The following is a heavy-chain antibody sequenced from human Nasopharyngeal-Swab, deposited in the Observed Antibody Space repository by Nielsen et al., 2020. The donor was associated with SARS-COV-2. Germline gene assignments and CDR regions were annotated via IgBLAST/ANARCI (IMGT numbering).Heavy chain of an antibody. CDR2: IYYSGST. D-gene: IGHD3-16*02. CDR1: GGSISSGGYY. CDR3: ARGGDYVWGSYRNKFDY. J-gene: IGHJ4*02. V-gene: IGHV4-31*03. Sequence: SETLSLTCTVSGGSISSGGYYWSWIRQHPGKGLEWLGYIYYSGSTYYNPSLKSRLTISVDTSKNQFSLKLSSVTAADTAVYYCARGGDYVWGSYRNKFDYWGQGTLVTVSS.